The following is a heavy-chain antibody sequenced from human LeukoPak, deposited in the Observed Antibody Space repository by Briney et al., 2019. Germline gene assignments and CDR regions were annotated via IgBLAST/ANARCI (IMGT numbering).Heavy chain of an antibody. J-gene: IGHJ4*02. Sequence: SETLSLTCTVLGGSIGGRADYWICIRRPAGKGLKYIGRIYTDGSRNHNPSLKSRVSISMDTSNNQFSLRVTSVTAADTGVYYCARQKGRDSSSWYHGGSFDYWGQGTLVTVSS. V-gene: IGHV4-61*02. CDR3: ARQKGRDSSSWYHGGSFDY. D-gene: IGHD6-13*01. CDR2: IYTDGSR. CDR1: GGSIGGRADY.